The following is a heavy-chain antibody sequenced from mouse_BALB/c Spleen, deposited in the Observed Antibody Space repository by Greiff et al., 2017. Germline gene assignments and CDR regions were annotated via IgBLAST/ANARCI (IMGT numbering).Heavy chain of an antibody. J-gene: IGHJ4*01. CDR2: IWTGGGT. Sequence: VKLMESGPGLVAPSQSLSITCTVSGFSLTSYDISWIRQPPGKGLEWLGVIWTGGGTNYNSAFMSRLSISKDNSKSQVFLKMNSLQTDDTAIYYCVRDDDYDAYYAMDYWGQGTSVTVSS. CDR3: VRDDDYDAYYAMDY. D-gene: IGHD2-4*01. V-gene: IGHV2-9-2*01. CDR1: GFSLTSYD.